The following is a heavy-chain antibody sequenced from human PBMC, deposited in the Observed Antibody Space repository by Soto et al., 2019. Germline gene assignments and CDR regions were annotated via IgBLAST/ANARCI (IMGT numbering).Heavy chain of an antibody. V-gene: IGHV4-61*01. CDR1: GGSVSSGSYY. CDR3: ARELTCSGGSCYSY. Sequence: SETLSLTCTVSGGSVSSGSYYWSWIRQPPGKGLEWIGYIYYSGSTNYNPSLKSRVTISVDTSKNQFSLKLSSVTAADTAVYYCARELTCSGGSCYSYWGQGTPVTVSS. CDR2: IYYSGST. J-gene: IGHJ4*02. D-gene: IGHD2-15*01.